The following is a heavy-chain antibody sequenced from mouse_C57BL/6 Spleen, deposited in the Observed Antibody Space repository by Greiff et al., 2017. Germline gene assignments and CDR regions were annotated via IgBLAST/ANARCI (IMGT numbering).Heavy chain of an antibody. CDR3: AKYFTTVDCYAMDY. CDR1: GFTFTDYY. V-gene: IGHV7-3*01. Sequence: SGGGLVKPGGSLSLPCAASGFTFTDYYMSWVRQPPGKALEWVGFIRNKANGYTTEYSASVKGRFTISRDNSQSILYLQMHALRAEDSATYYGAKYFTTVDCYAMDYWGQGTSVTVSS. CDR2: IRNKANGYTT. J-gene: IGHJ4*01. D-gene: IGHD1-1*01.